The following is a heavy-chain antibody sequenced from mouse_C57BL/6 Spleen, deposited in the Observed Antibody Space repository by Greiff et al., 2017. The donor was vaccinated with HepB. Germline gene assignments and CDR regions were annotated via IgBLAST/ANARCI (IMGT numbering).Heavy chain of an antibody. V-gene: IGHV1-64*01. CDR3: ARSRYYYAMDY. J-gene: IGHJ4*01. CDR1: GYTFTSYW. D-gene: IGHD1-1*01. CDR2: IHPNSGST. Sequence: VQLQQSGAELVKPGASVKLSCKASGYTFTSYWMHWVKQRPGQGLEWIGMIHPNSGSTNYNEKFKSKATLTVDKSSSTAYMQLSSLTSEDSAVYYCARSRYYYAMDYWGQGTSVTGSS.